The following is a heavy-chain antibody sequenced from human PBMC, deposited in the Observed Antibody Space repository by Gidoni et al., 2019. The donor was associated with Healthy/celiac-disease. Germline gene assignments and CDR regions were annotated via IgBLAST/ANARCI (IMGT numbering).Heavy chain of an antibody. CDR3: ARVGLTMVRGLDFDY. CDR1: GFTFSSYW. D-gene: IGHD3-10*01. J-gene: IGHJ4*02. Sequence: EVQLVESGGGLVQPGGSLRLSCAASGFTFSSYWMSWVRQAPGKGLEWVANIKQDGSEKYYVDSVKGRFTISRDNAKNSLYLQMNSLRAEDTAVYYCARVGLTMVRGLDFDYWGQGTLVTVSS. CDR2: IKQDGSEK. V-gene: IGHV3-7*03.